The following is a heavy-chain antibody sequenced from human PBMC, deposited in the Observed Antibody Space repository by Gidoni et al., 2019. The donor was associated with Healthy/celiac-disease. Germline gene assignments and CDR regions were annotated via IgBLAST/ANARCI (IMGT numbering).Heavy chain of an antibody. J-gene: IGHJ3*02. V-gene: IGHV3-23*01. CDR2: ISGSGGST. Sequence: EVQLLESGGGLVQPGGSLRLSCAASGFTFSSSAMRWVRQAPGKGLGWVSVISGSGGSTYYADSVKGRFIISRDNSKNTLYLQMNSLRAEDTAVYYCAKVNYYDSSGYYSGNAFDIWGQGTMVTVSS. CDR1: GFTFSSSA. CDR3: AKVNYYDSSGYYSGNAFDI. D-gene: IGHD3-22*01.